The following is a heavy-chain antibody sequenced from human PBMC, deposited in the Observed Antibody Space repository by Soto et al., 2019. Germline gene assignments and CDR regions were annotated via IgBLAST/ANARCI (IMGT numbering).Heavy chain of an antibody. J-gene: IGHJ4*02. V-gene: IGHV4-34*01. CDR1: GGSFSGYY. CDR3: ARGIGYCSSINCYSSRRLRFYS. D-gene: IGHD2-2*01. CDR2: VNQSGTT. Sequence: QVQLQQWGAGLLKPSETLSLTCAVYGGSFSGYYWTWIRQSPEKGLAWIGEVNQSGTTYYNPSLKTRVTRSVPTPKIQFSLKMSSVTAADTAVYYCARGIGYCSSINCYSSRRLRFYSWGQGTLVTVSS.